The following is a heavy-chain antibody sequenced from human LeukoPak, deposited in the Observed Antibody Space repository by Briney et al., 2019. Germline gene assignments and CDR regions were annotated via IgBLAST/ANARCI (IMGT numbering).Heavy chain of an antibody. Sequence: SETLSLTCAVSGGSISGYYWSWIRQHPGKGLEWIGYIYYSGSTYYNPSLKSRVTISVDTSKNQFSLKLSSVTAADTAVYYCARGSDPDTAMVEPNDYWGQGTLVTVSS. CDR2: IYYSGST. CDR3: ARGSDPDTAMVEPNDY. CDR1: GGSISGYY. D-gene: IGHD5-18*01. J-gene: IGHJ4*02. V-gene: IGHV4-31*11.